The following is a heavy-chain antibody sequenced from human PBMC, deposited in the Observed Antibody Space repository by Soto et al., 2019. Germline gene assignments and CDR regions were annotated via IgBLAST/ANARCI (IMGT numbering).Heavy chain of an antibody. D-gene: IGHD3-22*01. CDR3: AKDADIITMIVVGNDAFDI. J-gene: IGHJ3*02. V-gene: IGHV3-23*01. CDR2: ISGSGGST. Sequence: GGSLRLSCAASGFTFSSYAMSWVRQAPGKGLEWVSAISGSGGSTYYADSVKGRFTISRDNSKNTLYLQMNSLRAEDTAVYYCAKDADIITMIVVGNDAFDIWGQGTMVTVSS. CDR1: GFTFSSYA.